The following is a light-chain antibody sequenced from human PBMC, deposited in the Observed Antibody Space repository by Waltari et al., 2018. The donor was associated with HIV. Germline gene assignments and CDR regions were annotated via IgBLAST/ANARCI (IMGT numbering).Light chain of an antibody. Sequence: SYVLTQPPSVSVAPGKTARFTCGGNNIGSKSGNWYQQKPGQAPILVIYYDSDRPSGIPERFSGSNSGNTATLTISRVEAGDEADYYCQVWDSSRDHPVVFGGGTKLTVL. CDR1: NIGSKS. V-gene: IGLV3-21*04. CDR3: QVWDSSRDHPVV. J-gene: IGLJ2*01. CDR2: YDS.